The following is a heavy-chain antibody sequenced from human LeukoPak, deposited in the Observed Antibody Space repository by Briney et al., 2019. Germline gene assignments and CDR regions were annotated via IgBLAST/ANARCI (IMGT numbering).Heavy chain of an antibody. D-gene: IGHD3-10*01. Sequence: SQTLPLTCTVSGGSISSGSYYWSWIRQPAGKGLEWIGRIYTSGSTNYNPSLKSRVTISVDTSKNQFSLKLSSVTAADTAVYYCARDRPLNYYGSGSYSYMDVWGKGTTVTVSS. CDR1: GGSISSGSYY. CDR2: IYTSGST. J-gene: IGHJ6*03. CDR3: ARDRPLNYYGSGSYSYMDV. V-gene: IGHV4-61*02.